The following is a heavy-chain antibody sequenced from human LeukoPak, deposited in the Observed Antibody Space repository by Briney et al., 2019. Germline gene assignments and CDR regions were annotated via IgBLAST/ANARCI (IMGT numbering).Heavy chain of an antibody. Sequence: VGSLRLSCAASGFTFSSYSMNWVRQAPGKGLEWVSSISSSGSYIYYADSVKGRFTISRDNAKNSLYLQMNSLRAEDTAVYYCARQVYCGGDCYYSTPVDYWGQGTLVTVSS. CDR1: GFTFSSYS. D-gene: IGHD2-21*02. J-gene: IGHJ4*02. CDR3: ARQVYCGGDCYYSTPVDY. V-gene: IGHV3-21*01. CDR2: ISSSGSYI.